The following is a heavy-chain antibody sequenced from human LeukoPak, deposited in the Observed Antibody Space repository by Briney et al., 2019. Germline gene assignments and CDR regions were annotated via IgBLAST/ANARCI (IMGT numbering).Heavy chain of an antibody. V-gene: IGHV4-4*07. Sequence: QSSETLSLTCTVSGGSISSYYWSWIRQPAGKGLEWIGRIHTSGSTNYNPSLKSRVTMSVDTSKNQFSLKLSSVTAADTAVYYCARDYYYYNSGSPLFDYWGQGTLVTVSS. CDR1: GGSISSYY. CDR3: ARDYYYYNSGSPLFDY. J-gene: IGHJ4*02. D-gene: IGHD3-10*01. CDR2: IHTSGST.